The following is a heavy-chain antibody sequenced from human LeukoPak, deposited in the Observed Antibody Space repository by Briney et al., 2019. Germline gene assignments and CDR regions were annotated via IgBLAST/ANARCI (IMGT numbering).Heavy chain of an antibody. V-gene: IGHV3-23*01. CDR2: ISGSGGST. D-gene: IGHD3-10*01. CDR3: AKGSGRGTVRGVIESYYYYGMDV. J-gene: IGHJ6*02. Sequence: GGSLRLSCAASGFTFSSYAMSWVRQAPGKGLEWVSAISGSGGSTYYADSVKGRFTISRDNSKNTLYLQMNSLRAEDTAVYYCAKGSGRGTVRGVIESYYYYGMDVWGQGTTVTVSS. CDR1: GFTFSSYA.